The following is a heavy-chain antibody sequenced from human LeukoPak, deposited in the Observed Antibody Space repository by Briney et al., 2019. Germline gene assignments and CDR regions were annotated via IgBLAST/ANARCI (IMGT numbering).Heavy chain of an antibody. CDR2: ISYDGSNK. CDR1: GFTFSSYW. CDR3: ARAPMYYYDSSGSFDY. J-gene: IGHJ4*02. Sequence: GGSLRLSCAASGFTFSSYWMSWVRQAPGKGLEWVAVISYDGSNKYYADSVKGRFTISRDNSKNTLHLQMNSLRAEDTAVYYCARAPMYYYDSSGSFDYWGQGTLVTVSS. V-gene: IGHV3-30-3*01. D-gene: IGHD3-22*01.